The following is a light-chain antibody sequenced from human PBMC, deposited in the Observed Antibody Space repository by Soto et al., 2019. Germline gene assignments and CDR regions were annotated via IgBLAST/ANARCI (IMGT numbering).Light chain of an antibody. V-gene: IGKV3-15*01. Sequence: DIAMTQPPAAQSVSTCEGATLSCRASQSVSDNLAWYQQKPGQAPRLLIYSASTRATGIPARFSGSGSGTEFTLSISSLQSEDFAVYYSQQYGSSITFGQGTRLEIK. CDR2: SAS. CDR1: QSVSDN. J-gene: IGKJ5*01. CDR3: QQYGSSIT.